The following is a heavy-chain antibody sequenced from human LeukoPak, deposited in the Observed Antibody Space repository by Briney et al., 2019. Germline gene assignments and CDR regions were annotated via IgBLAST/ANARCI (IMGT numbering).Heavy chain of an antibody. V-gene: IGHV1-69*05. CDR1: GGTFSSYA. Sequence: SVKVSCKASGGTFSSYAISWVRQAPGQGLEWMGGIIPIFGTANYAQKFQGRVTMTRDTSTSTVYMELSSLRSEDTAVYYCARALSSSWTDNWFDPWGQGTLVTVSS. D-gene: IGHD6-13*01. J-gene: IGHJ5*02. CDR3: ARALSSSWTDNWFDP. CDR2: IIPIFGTA.